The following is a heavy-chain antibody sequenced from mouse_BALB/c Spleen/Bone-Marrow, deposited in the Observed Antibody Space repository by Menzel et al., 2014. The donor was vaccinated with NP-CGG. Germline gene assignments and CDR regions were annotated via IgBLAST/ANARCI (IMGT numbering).Heavy chain of an antibody. CDR1: GFNIKDTY. Sequence: DVQLQVSGAELVKPGASVKLSCTASGFNIKDTYMHWVKQRPEQGLEWIGRIDPANGNTKYDPKFQGKATITADTSSNTAYLQLSSLTSEDTAVYYCANYRYGWYFDVWGAGTTVTVSS. D-gene: IGHD2-14*01. J-gene: IGHJ1*01. V-gene: IGHV14-3*02. CDR3: ANYRYGWYFDV. CDR2: IDPANGNT.